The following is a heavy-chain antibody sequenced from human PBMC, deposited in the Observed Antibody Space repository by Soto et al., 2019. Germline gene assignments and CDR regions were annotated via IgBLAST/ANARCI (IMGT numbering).Heavy chain of an antibody. D-gene: IGHD1-26*01. CDR2: IDYSGST. CDR1: GGSISSGGYY. J-gene: IGHJ6*02. Sequence: QVQLQESGPGLVKPSQTLSLTCTVSGGSISSGGYYWSRIRQHPGKGLEWIGYIDYSGSTDYNPSINSRVTRSVDTAKNHCSLKLSPVTAAGAAVYYFARFRRGAYYYYGMDVWGQGTTVTVSS. CDR3: ARFRRGAYYYYGMDV. V-gene: IGHV4-31*03.